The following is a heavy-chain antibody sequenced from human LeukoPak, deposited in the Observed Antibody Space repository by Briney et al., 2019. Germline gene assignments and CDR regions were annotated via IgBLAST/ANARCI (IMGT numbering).Heavy chain of an antibody. CDR2: IYYSGST. Sequence: SETLSLTCTVSGGSISSYYWSWIRQPPGKGLEWIGYIYYSGSTNYNPSLKSRVTISVDTSKNQFSLKLSSVTAADTAVYYCARDDPTVVTNAFDIWGQGTMVTVSS. CDR1: GGSISSYY. D-gene: IGHD4-23*01. J-gene: IGHJ3*02. V-gene: IGHV4-59*01. CDR3: ARDDPTVVTNAFDI.